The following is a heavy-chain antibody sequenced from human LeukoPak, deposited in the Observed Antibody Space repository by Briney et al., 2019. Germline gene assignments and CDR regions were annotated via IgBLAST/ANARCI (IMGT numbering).Heavy chain of an antibody. J-gene: IGHJ1*01. V-gene: IGHV3-30-3*01. Sequence: GGSLRLYCAASGFTFGSYAMHWVRQAPGKGLEWVAVISYDGSNKYYADSVKGRFTISRDNSKNTLYLQMNSLRAEDTAVYYCAREFCGGDCYWRFEQYFQHWGQGTLVTVSS. D-gene: IGHD2-21*02. CDR2: ISYDGSNK. CDR1: GFTFGSYA. CDR3: AREFCGGDCYWRFEQYFQH.